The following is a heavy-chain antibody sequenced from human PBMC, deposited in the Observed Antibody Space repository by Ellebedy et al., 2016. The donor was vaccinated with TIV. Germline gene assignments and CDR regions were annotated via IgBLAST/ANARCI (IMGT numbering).Heavy chain of an antibody. V-gene: IGHV3-74*01. CDR3: VREAGSEWSDAFDI. D-gene: IGHD3-3*01. J-gene: IGHJ3*02. Sequence: PGGSLRLSCAASGFTFSRYWMHWVRQAPGKGLVWVSRIRNDGTGTTYADSVKGRFTISRDNAKNTLYLQMNSLRAEETAVYYCVREAGSEWSDAFDIWGQGTMVTVSS. CDR1: GFTFSRYW. CDR2: IRNDGTGT.